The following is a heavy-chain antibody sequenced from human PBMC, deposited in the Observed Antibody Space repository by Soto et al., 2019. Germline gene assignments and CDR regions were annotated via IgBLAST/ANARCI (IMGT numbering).Heavy chain of an antibody. V-gene: IGHV3-53*01. CDR3: AGGSGYYSRSVDP. Sequence: EVQLVESGGGLIQPGGSLRLSCAASGFTGRSNYMSWVRQAPGKGLEWVSVIYSGGSTYYADSVKGRFTISRDNSKNTLYLQMNSLRAEDTAVYYCAGGSGYYSRSVDPWGQGTLVTVSS. CDR2: IYSGGST. CDR1: GFTGRSNY. J-gene: IGHJ5*02. D-gene: IGHD3-22*01.